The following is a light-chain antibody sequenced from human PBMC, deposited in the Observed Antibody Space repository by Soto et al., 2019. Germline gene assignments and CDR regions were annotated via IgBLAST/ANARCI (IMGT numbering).Light chain of an antibody. CDR1: HSVSSSY. CDR3: QQYGSSPT. J-gene: IGKJ4*01. V-gene: IGKV3D-20*01. Sequence: EIVLTQSPATLSLSPGERATLSCGASHSVSSSYLAWYQQKPGLAPRLLIYDASSRATGIPDRFSGSGSGTDFTLTISRLEPEDVAVYYCQQYGSSPTFGGGTKVDIK. CDR2: DAS.